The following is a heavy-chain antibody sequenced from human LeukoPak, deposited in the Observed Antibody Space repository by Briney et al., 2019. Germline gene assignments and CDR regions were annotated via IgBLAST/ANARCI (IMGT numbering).Heavy chain of an antibody. Sequence: GGSLRLSCAASGFTVSSNYMSWVRQAPGKGLEWVSVIYSGGSTYYADSVKGRFTISRDNSKNTLYLQMNSLRAEDTAVYYCARDRPPVRGVIFYFDYWGQGTLVTVSS. CDR3: ARDRPPVRGVIFYFDY. CDR1: GFTVSSNY. CDR2: IYSGGST. D-gene: IGHD3-10*01. J-gene: IGHJ4*02. V-gene: IGHV3-53*01.